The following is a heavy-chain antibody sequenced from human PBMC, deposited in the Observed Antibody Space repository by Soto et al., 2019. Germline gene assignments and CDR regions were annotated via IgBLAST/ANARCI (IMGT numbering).Heavy chain of an antibody. V-gene: IGHV3-33*01. CDR3: AREEKILLPAAFGQGAYYYMDV. Sequence: QVQLVESGGGVVQPGTSLRLSCAASGFTFSNCGMHWVRQAPGKGLEWVAVIWYDGNTKYYADSVKGPFTISRDNSKNTMYLQMNRLRAEDTAVYFCAREEKILLPAAFGQGAYYYMDVWGKGTAVTVSS. CDR1: GFTFSNCG. CDR2: IWYDGNTK. J-gene: IGHJ6*03. D-gene: IGHD2-2*01.